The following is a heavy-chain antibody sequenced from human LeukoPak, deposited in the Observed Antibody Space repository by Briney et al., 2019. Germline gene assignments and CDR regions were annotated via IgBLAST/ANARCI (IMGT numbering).Heavy chain of an antibody. CDR2: INHSGST. Sequence: PSQTLSLTCAVSGGSISSGGYSWSWIRQPPGKGLEWIGEINHSGSTNYNPSLKSRVTISVDTSKNQFSLKLSSVTAADTAVYYCARARRYYGSGSYWATSSGCFDYWGQGTLVTVSS. CDR3: ARARRYYGSGSYWATSSGCFDY. J-gene: IGHJ4*02. D-gene: IGHD3-10*01. CDR1: GGSISSGGYS. V-gene: IGHV4-30-2*01.